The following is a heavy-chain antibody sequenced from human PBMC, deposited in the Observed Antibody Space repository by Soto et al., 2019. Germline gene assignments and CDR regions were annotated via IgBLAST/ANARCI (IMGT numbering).Heavy chain of an antibody. CDR1: GFTFDYYW. Sequence: EVQLVESGGGLVQPGESLRLSCAASGFTFDYYWMHWVRQAPGKGLVWVSRVHSDGTTTTYADSVKGRFTISRDNARNTVCLKISSLRAEDTAIYYCARGDRGGFDLWGHGTVVTVSS. V-gene: IGHV3-74*01. J-gene: IGHJ3*01. CDR2: VHSDGTTT. CDR3: ARGDRGGFDL. D-gene: IGHD3-10*01.